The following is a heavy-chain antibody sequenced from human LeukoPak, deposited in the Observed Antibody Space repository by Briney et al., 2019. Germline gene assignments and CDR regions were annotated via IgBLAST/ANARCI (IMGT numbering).Heavy chain of an antibody. D-gene: IGHD3-22*01. CDR3: ARDGDYYDSSGYYND. Sequence: GGSLRLSCAASGFTFSSYGMHWVRQAPGKGLEWVAVIWFDGSNKYYADSVKGRFTISRDNSKNTLYLQMNSLRAEDTALYYCARDGDYYDSSGYYNDWGQGTLVTVSS. J-gene: IGHJ4*02. CDR2: IWFDGSNK. V-gene: IGHV3-33*01. CDR1: GFTFSSYG.